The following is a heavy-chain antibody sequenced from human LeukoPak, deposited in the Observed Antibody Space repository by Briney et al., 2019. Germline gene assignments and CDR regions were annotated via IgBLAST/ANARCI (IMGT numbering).Heavy chain of an antibody. CDR1: GGSISSSSYY. CDR2: IYYSGST. J-gene: IGHJ4*02. D-gene: IGHD6-13*01. V-gene: IGHV4-39*07. Sequence: SETLSLTRTVSGGSISSSSYYWGWIRQPPGKGLEWIGSIYYSGSTYYNPSLKSRVTISVDTSKNQFSLKLSSVTAADTAVYYCARDVLAAPGTFDYWGQGALVTVSS. CDR3: ARDVLAAPGTFDY.